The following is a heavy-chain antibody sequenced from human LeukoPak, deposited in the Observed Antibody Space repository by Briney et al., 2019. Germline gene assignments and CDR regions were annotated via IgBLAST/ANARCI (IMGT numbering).Heavy chain of an antibody. J-gene: IGHJ4*02. CDR2: IIPILGIA. Sequence: SVKVSCKASGGTFSSYAISWVRQAPGQGLEWMGRIIPILGIANYAQKFQGRVTITADKSTSTAYMELSSLRSEDTAVYYCARVGIFCSGGSCSYYFDYWGQGTLVTVSS. V-gene: IGHV1-69*04. D-gene: IGHD2-15*01. CDR1: GGTFSSYA. CDR3: ARVGIFCSGGSCSYYFDY.